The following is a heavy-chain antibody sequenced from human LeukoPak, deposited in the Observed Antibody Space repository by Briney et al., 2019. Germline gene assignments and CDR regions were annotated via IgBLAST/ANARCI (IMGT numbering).Heavy chain of an antibody. D-gene: IGHD1-26*01. CDR1: GGTFSSYA. V-gene: IGHV1-69*05. Sequence: SVKVSCKASGGTFSSYAISWVRQAPGQGLEWMGGIIPIFGTANYAQKFQGRVTITTDESTSTAYMELSSLRPEDTAVYYCARSVVGATTAFDIWGQGTMVTVSS. CDR3: ARSVVGATTAFDI. CDR2: IIPIFGTA. J-gene: IGHJ3*02.